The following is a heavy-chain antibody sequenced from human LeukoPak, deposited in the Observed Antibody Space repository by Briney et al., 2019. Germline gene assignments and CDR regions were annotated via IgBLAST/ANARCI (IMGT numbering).Heavy chain of an antibody. Sequence: GGSLRLSCAASGFTFSSYAMHWVRQAPGKGLEWVAVIWYDGSEKYYADSVKGRFTISRDNSKNMLYLQTNSLRAEDTAVYYCVRDRNALQFLDYWGQGTVVTVSS. D-gene: IGHD3-3*01. J-gene: IGHJ4*02. V-gene: IGHV3-33*08. CDR2: IWYDGSEK. CDR1: GFTFSSYA. CDR3: VRDRNALQFLDY.